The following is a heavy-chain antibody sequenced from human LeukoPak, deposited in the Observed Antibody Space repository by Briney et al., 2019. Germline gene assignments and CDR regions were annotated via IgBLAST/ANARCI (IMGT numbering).Heavy chain of an antibody. Sequence: ASVKVSCKASGYTFTSYAMHWVRQAPGQRLEWTGWINAGNGNTKYSQKFQGRVTITRDTSASTAYMELSSLRSEDTAVYYCARDGHYDILTGYYFFGGETMGNWGQGTLVTVSS. CDR2: INAGNGNT. D-gene: IGHD3-9*01. V-gene: IGHV1-3*01. CDR1: GYTFTSYA. J-gene: IGHJ4*02. CDR3: ARDGHYDILTGYYFFGGETMGN.